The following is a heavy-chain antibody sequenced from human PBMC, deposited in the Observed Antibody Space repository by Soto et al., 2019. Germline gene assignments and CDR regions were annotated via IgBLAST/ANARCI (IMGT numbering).Heavy chain of an antibody. V-gene: IGHV1-18*01. D-gene: IGHD1-26*01. J-gene: IGHJ4*02. CDR1: GYTLTSYG. CDR2: ISAYNGNT. CDR3: ARDLGGSYYAPVDY. Sequence: QVQLVQSGAEVKKPGASVKVSCKASGYTLTSYGISWVRQAPGQGLEWMGWISAYNGNTKYAQKLQGRVTTTTDTSTSTAYMELRSLRSDDTAVYSCARDLGGSYYAPVDYWGQGTLVTVSS.